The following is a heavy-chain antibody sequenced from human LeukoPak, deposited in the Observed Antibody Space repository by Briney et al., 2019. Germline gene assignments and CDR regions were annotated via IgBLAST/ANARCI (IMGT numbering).Heavy chain of an antibody. V-gene: IGHV1-2*02. Sequence: ASVKVSCKASGYTFTGYYMHWVRQAPGQGLEWMGWINPNSGGTYYAQKFQGRVTMTRDTSISTAYMELSRLRSDDTAVYYCARDQDIVAVVAATPLYYYYGMDVWGQGTTVTVSS. CDR2: INPNSGGT. J-gene: IGHJ6*02. CDR1: GYTFTGYY. D-gene: IGHD2-15*01. CDR3: ARDQDIVAVVAATPLYYYYGMDV.